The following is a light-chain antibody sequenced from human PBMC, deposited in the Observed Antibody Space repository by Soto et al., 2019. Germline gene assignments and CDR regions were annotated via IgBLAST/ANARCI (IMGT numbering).Light chain of an antibody. V-gene: IGLV2-23*01. J-gene: IGLJ3*02. CDR1: SSDVGSHPL. CDR2: EDT. Sequence: QSALTQPASVSGSPGQSITISCAGTSSDVGSHPLVSWYQQHPGKAPKLMISEDTKRPSGVSNRFSGSKSGNMASLTISGLQAEDEYDYYCCAFTSAGTWVFGGGTKLTVL. CDR3: CAFTSAGTWV.